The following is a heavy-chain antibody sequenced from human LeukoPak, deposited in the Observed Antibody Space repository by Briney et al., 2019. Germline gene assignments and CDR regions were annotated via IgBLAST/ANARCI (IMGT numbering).Heavy chain of an antibody. CDR2: IYSGGST. V-gene: IGHV3-53*05. CDR1: GFTVSSNY. J-gene: IGHJ4*02. D-gene: IGHD3-10*01. CDR3: AKESGFGELSPLDY. Sequence: GGSLRLSCAASGFTVSSNYMSWVRQAPGKGLEWVSVIYSGGSTYYADSVKGRFTISRDNSKNTLYLQMNSLRAEDTAVYYCAKESGFGELSPLDYWGQGTLVTVSS.